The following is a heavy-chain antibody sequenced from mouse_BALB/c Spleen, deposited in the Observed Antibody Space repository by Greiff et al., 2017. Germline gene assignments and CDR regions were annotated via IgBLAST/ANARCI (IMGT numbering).Heavy chain of an antibody. Sequence: QVQLQQSGAELARPGASVKLSCKASGYTFTSYWMQWVKQRPGQGLEWIGAIYPGDGDTRYTQKFKGKATLTADKSSSTAYMQLSSLASEDSAVYYCARSIGPPDYWGQGTTLTVSS. V-gene: IGHV1-87*01. CDR1: GYTFTSYW. J-gene: IGHJ2*01. CDR2: IYPGDGDT. D-gene: IGHD2-3*01. CDR3: ARSIGPPDY.